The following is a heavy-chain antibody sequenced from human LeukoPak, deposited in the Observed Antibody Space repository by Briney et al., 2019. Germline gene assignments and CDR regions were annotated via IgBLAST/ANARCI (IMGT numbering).Heavy chain of an antibody. V-gene: IGHV3-23*01. D-gene: IGHD1-14*01. J-gene: IGHJ4*02. CDR3: AKGAATGGPFDH. CDR2: ISGSGGSR. Sequence: GGSLRHSCAASGFTFSSYAMTWVRQAPGKGLDGVSVISGSGGSRYYADPAKGRFSISRYNSKNTLYLQMNSLRAEDRAVYYCAKGAATGGPFDHWGQGTLVTVSS. CDR1: GFTFSSYA.